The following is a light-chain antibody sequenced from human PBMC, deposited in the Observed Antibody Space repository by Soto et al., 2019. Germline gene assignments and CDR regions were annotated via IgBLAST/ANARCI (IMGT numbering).Light chain of an antibody. CDR2: GAS. CDR1: QNVRTF. CDR3: QQRYNWPLT. V-gene: IGKV3-11*01. Sequence: EVVLTQSPATLSLSPGERATLSCRASQNVRTFLDWYQQKPGQAPRLLIYGASNRATGIPARFSGRGSGTDFTLTISSLEPEDFAVYYCQQRYNWPLTFGGGTKVEIK. J-gene: IGKJ4*01.